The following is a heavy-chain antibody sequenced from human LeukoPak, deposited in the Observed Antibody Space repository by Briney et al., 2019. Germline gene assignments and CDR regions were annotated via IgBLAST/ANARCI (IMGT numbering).Heavy chain of an antibody. Sequence: GASVKVSFKASGYTFTIYGISWVRQAPGQGREWMGWISTYNGNTNYTQKLQGRVTITTDTSTSTAYMGLRSLRSDDTAVYYCARYCSGGSCLGDYWGQGTLVTVSS. J-gene: IGHJ4*02. V-gene: IGHV1-18*04. CDR3: ARYCSGGSCLGDY. CDR2: ISTYNGNT. CDR1: GYTFTIYG. D-gene: IGHD2-15*01.